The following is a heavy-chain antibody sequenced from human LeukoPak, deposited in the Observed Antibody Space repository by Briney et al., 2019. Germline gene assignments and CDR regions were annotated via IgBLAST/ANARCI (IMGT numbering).Heavy chain of an antibody. V-gene: IGHV3-23*01. Sequence: PGGSLRLSCEASGFTFSRYGMSWVRQAPGKGLEWVSAIRGSGGSTYYADSVKGRFTISRDNSKNTLYLQMNSLRAEDTAVYYCAKVGEMATIHDAFDIWGQGTMVTVSS. J-gene: IGHJ3*02. D-gene: IGHD5-24*01. CDR3: AKVGEMATIHDAFDI. CDR1: GFTFSRYG. CDR2: IRGSGGST.